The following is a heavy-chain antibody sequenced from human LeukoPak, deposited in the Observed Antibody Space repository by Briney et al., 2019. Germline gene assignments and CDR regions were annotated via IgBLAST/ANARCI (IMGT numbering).Heavy chain of an antibody. Sequence: GGSLRLSCAAFGFTFSSYTMHWIRQAPGKGLEWVSSISGSNSYIFYADSVKGRFTVSRDNAKDSLYLQMNSLRAEDTAVYYCARALTTLTYEGYWGQGTLVTVSS. J-gene: IGHJ4*02. CDR2: ISGSNSYI. CDR1: GFTFSSYT. CDR3: ARALTTLTYEGY. D-gene: IGHD1-1*01. V-gene: IGHV3-21*01.